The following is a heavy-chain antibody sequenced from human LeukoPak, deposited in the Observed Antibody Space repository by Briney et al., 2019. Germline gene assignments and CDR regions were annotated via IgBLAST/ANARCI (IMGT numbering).Heavy chain of an antibody. CDR1: GFSFSSNG. V-gene: IGHV3-30*19. Sequence: GGSLRLSCAASGFSFSSNGMHWVRQAPGKGLEWVAVISYDGSNKYYADSVKGRFTISRDNSKNTLYLQMNSLRAEDTAVYFCARGPPLFDPWGQGTLVTVSS. CDR2: ISYDGSNK. CDR3: ARGPPLFDP. J-gene: IGHJ5*02.